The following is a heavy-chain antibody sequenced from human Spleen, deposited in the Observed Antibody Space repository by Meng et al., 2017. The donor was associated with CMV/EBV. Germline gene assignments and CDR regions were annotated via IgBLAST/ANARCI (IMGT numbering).Heavy chain of an antibody. Sequence: GGSLRLSCAASGFTFNSFEMTWVRQAPGKGLEWVSYISTSDTTLYYADSVTGRFSISRDNAKNSLYLQMNSLRAEDTAVYFCARVVPAKWRAFDIWGQGTMVTVSS. CDR3: ARVVPAKWRAFDI. V-gene: IGHV3-48*03. CDR2: ISTSDTTL. J-gene: IGHJ3*02. D-gene: IGHD6-6*01. CDR1: GFTFNSFE.